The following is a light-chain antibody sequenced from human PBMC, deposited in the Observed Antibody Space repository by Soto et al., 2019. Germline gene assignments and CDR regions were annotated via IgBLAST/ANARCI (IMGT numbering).Light chain of an antibody. V-gene: IGLV1-40*01. J-gene: IGLJ3*02. CDR2: GNT. CDR1: SSNIGAGHA. CDR3: QSYATSLSGGV. Sequence: QAVVTQPSSVSGAPGQRITISCTGGSSNIGAGHAVHWYQQQPGTAPRLIIYGNTKRPSGVPDRFAASRSGTSASLAITGLQAEDEADYYCQSYATSLSGGVFGGGTKLTVL.